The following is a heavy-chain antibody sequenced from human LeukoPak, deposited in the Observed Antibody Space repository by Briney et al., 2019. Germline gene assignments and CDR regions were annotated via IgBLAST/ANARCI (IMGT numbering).Heavy chain of an antibody. D-gene: IGHD1-26*01. CDR2: ISTYIGNT. Sequence: ASVKVSCKASGCTFTKYGITWVRQAPGQGLEWMGGISTYIGNTNYAQKLQGRVTITTDTSTSTAYMELRTLLSDDPAVYYCVRDRRPRGCYYGMDVWGQGTTVTVS. J-gene: IGHJ6*02. CDR3: VRDRRPRGCYYGMDV. V-gene: IGHV1-18*01. CDR1: GCTFTKYG.